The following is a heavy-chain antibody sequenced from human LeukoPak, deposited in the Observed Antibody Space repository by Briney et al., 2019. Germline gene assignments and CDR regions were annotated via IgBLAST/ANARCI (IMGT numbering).Heavy chain of an antibody. D-gene: IGHD5-12*01. Sequence: PSETLSLTCTVSGGSISSSSYYWGWIRQPPGKGLEWIGSIYYSGSTYYNPSLKSRVTISVDTSKNQFSLKLSSVTAADTAVYYCARGEGDDSGYVPPRMDYWGQGTLVTVSS. CDR2: IYYSGST. J-gene: IGHJ4*02. V-gene: IGHV4-39*07. CDR1: GGSISSSSYY. CDR3: ARGEGDDSGYVPPRMDY.